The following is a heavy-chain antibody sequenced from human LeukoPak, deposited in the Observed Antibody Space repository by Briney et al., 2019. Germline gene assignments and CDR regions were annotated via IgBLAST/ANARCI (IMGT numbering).Heavy chain of an antibody. J-gene: IGHJ4*02. CDR2: IWYDGSNK. CDR1: GFTFSSYG. D-gene: IGHD5-24*01. V-gene: IGHV3-30*02. Sequence: RSGGSLRLSCAASGFTFSSYGMHWVRQAPGKGLEWAAFIWYDGSNKYYADSVKGRFTISRDNAKNTVYLQMNSLKPEDTAVYYCAKQMAVDYFDYWGQGTLVTVSS. CDR3: AKQMAVDYFDY.